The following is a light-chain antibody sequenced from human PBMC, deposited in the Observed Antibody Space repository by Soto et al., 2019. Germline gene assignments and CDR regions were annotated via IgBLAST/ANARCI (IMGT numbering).Light chain of an antibody. CDR1: SSDVGTYNL. CDR3: CSYARGSTYV. Sequence: QSALTQPASVSGSPGQSITISCTGTSSDVGTYNLVSWYEQHPGKAPKLMICEGSKRPSGVSDRFSGSKSGNTASLTISGLQPEDEADYYCCSYARGSTYVFGTGTKLTVL. J-gene: IGLJ1*01. V-gene: IGLV2-23*01. CDR2: EGS.